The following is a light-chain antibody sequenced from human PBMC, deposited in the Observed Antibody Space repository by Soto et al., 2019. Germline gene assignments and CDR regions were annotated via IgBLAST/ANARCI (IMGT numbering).Light chain of an antibody. CDR3: QKYNRTPRT. CDR1: QDISDH. J-gene: IGKJ1*01. V-gene: IGKV1-27*01. CDR2: EAS. Sequence: DFQMTQSPSSLSASVGDRVTITCRASQDISDHLAWYQHKPGKVPKLLIYEASTLHSGVPSRFSGGGSGTDSTLTISSRQPEDVATYYCQKYNRTPRTFGQGTKVELK.